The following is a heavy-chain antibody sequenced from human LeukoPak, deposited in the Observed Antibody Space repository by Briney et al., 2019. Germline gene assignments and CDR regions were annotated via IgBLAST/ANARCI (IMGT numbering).Heavy chain of an antibody. V-gene: IGHV1-18*01. J-gene: IGHJ5*02. CDR3: ARDAGPYSSSWYWFDP. CDR1: GYTFTSYG. D-gene: IGHD6-13*01. Sequence: ASVKVSCKASGYTFTSYGISWVRQAPGQGLEWMGWISAYNGNTNYAQKLQGRVTMTTDTSTSTAYMELRSLRSDDTAVYYCARDAGPYSSSWYWFDPWGQGTLVTVSS. CDR2: ISAYNGNT.